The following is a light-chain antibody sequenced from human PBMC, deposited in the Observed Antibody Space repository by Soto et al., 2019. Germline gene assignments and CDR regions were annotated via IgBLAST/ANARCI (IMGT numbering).Light chain of an antibody. CDR3: CSYAGSPLYV. J-gene: IGLJ1*01. V-gene: IGLV2-8*01. CDR1: SSDVGTYDY. CDR2: EVT. Sequence: QSALTQPPSASGSPGQSVTISCTGTSSDVGTYDYVSWYQQHPGKAPKLMIYEVTKRPSGVPDRFSGSKSGNTASLTISGLQAEDEADYYCCSYAGSPLYVFGTGTKLTVL.